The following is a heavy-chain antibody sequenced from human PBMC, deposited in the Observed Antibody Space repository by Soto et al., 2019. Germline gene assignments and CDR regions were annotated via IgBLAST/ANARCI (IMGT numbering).Heavy chain of an antibody. CDR3: AKSYGDYGDYYYLGV. CDR1: GGSISNSNHY. D-gene: IGHD4-17*01. V-gene: IGHV4-39*01. J-gene: IGHJ6*03. Sequence: SETLSLTCTVSGGSISNSNHYWVWIRQPPGKGPEWVGSIYYSGTTYYNPSLKSRVTISVDTSKNQFSLKLSSVTAADTAMYYCAKSYGDYGDYYYLGVWGKGTTVTVSS. CDR2: IYYSGTT.